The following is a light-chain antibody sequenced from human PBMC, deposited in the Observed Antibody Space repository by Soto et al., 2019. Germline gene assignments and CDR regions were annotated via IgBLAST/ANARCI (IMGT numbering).Light chain of an antibody. Sequence: DIQMTQSPSSLSASVGDRVTITCRASQSISSYLNWYQQKPGKAPKLLIYAASSLQSGVPSRFSGSGSGTEFTLTISSLQPDDFASYYCQQTYTTPPTFGLWTKVEIK. V-gene: IGKV1-39*01. CDR2: AAS. CDR3: QQTYTTPPT. CDR1: QSISSY. J-gene: IGKJ1*01.